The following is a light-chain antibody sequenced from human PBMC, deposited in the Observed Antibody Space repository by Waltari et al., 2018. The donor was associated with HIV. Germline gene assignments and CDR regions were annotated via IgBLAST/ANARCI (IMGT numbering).Light chain of an antibody. V-gene: IGKV2-28*01. CDR2: LGS. CDR1: QSLLHSNGYNY. J-gene: IGKJ1*01. Sequence: DIVMTQSPLSLSVTPGEPASISCRSGQSLLHSNGYNYLDWYLQKPGQSPQLLIYLGSNRASGVPDRITGSGSGTDFTLKISRVEAEDVGVYYCMQALQTPWTYGQGTKVEIK. CDR3: MQALQTPWT.